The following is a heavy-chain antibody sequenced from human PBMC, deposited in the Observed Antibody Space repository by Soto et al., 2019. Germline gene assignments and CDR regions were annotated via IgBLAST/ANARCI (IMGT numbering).Heavy chain of an antibody. CDR2: ISSTTNYI. CDR3: ARESEDLTSNFDY. CDR1: GFTFTRYS. V-gene: IGHV3-21*06. Sequence: GGSLRLSCAASGFTFTRYSMNWVRQAPGKGLEWVSSISSTTNYIYYGDSMKGRFTISRDNAKNSLYLEMNSLRAGDTAVYYCARESEDLTSNFDYWGQGTLVTVS. J-gene: IGHJ4*02.